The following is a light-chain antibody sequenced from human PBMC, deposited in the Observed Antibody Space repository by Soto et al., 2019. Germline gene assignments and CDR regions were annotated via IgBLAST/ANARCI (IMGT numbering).Light chain of an antibody. CDR2: STN. V-gene: IGLV7-43*01. CDR3: LLYYGGQLGV. J-gene: IGLJ2*01. Sequence: QSVVTQEPSLTVSPGGTVTLTCASSTGAVTTGYYPNWFQQQPGQAPRALIYSTNNKYSWTPARFSGSLLEGKAALTLSGVQSEDEADYYCLLYYGGQLGVFGGGTKLTVL. CDR1: TGAVTTGYY.